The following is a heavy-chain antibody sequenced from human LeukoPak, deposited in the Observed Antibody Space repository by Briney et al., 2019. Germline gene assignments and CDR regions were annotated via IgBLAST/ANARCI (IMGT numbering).Heavy chain of an antibody. Sequence: GGSLRLSCAASGFTFSSSAMTWVRQAPGKGLEYLSGINNNGGTTNYADSVKGRFTISRDNFKNTLYLQMSSLRPEDTAVYYCVKTMVTFGGIVRADAFDIWGQGTMVTVSS. J-gene: IGHJ3*02. CDR1: GFTFSSSA. CDR2: INNNGGTT. CDR3: VKTMVTFGGIVRADAFDI. D-gene: IGHD3-16*01. V-gene: IGHV3-64D*06.